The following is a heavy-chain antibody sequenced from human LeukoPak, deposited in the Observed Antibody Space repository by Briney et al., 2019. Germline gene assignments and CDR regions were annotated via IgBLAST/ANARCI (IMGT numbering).Heavy chain of an antibody. CDR2: MNPNNGNT. J-gene: IGHJ5*02. D-gene: IGHD6-19*01. V-gene: IGHV1-8*03. CDR1: LYTFTSYD. CDR3: ARGGAVAGHNWFDP. Sequence: ASVNVPCKPSLYTFTSYDINWLRQPSGQGLAWMGWMNPNNGNTGYAQKFQGRVTITRDTSISTAYMELSSLRSEDTAVYYCARGGAVAGHNWFDPWGQGTLVIVSS.